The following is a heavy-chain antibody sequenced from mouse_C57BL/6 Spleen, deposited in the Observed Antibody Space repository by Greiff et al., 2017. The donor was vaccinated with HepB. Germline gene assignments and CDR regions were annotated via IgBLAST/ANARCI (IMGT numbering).Heavy chain of an antibody. Sequence: EVMLVESGGGLVKPGGSLKLSCAASGFTFSSYAMSWVRQTPEKRLEWVATISDGGSYTYYPDNVKGRFTISRDNAKNNLYLQMSHLKSEDTARYDCAREEDDYDWFAYWGQGTLVTVSA. V-gene: IGHV5-4*01. D-gene: IGHD2-4*01. CDR3: AREEDDYDWFAY. CDR1: GFTFSSYA. J-gene: IGHJ3*01. CDR2: ISDGGSYT.